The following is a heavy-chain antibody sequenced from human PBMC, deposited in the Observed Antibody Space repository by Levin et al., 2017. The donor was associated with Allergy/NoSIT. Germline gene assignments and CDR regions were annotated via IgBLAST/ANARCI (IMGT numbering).Heavy chain of an antibody. V-gene: IGHV3-13*01. Sequence: GGPLRLSCAVSGFTFSSYDMHWVRQVTGKGLEWVSTIGTAGDTYYPGSVKGRFTISREKAKKSLYLQMNNLRAGDTAVYYCVRSAIGDWYFDLWGRGTLVTVSS. J-gene: IGHJ2*01. CDR3: VRSAIGDWYFDL. CDR2: IGTAGDT. D-gene: IGHD2-21*01. CDR1: GFTFSSYD.